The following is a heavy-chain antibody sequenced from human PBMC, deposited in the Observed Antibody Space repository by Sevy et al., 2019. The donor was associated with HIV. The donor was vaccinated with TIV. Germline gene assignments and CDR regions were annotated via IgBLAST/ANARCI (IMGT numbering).Heavy chain of an antibody. Sequence: GGFLRLSCAASGFTFSSYAMHWVRQAPGKGLEWVAVISYDGSNKYYADSVKGRFTISRDNSKNTLYLQMNSLRAEDTAVYYCARDYYDSSGYHFDYWGQGTLVTVSS. V-gene: IGHV3-30-3*01. J-gene: IGHJ4*02. CDR2: ISYDGSNK. D-gene: IGHD3-22*01. CDR3: ARDYYDSSGYHFDY. CDR1: GFTFSSYA.